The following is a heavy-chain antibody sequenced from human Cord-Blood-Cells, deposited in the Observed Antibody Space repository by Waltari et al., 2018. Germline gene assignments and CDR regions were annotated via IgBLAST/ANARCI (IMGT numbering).Heavy chain of an antibody. CDR3: ARGASRFYYYDSSGYYYY. CDR1: GYTFTSYD. V-gene: IGHV1-8*01. D-gene: IGHD3-22*01. J-gene: IGHJ4*02. Sequence: QVQLVQSGAEVKKPGASVKVSCKASGYTFTSYDINWVRQATGQGLEWMGWMNPNSDNTGYAQKFQGRVTMTRNTSISTAYMELSSLRSEDTAVYYCARGASRFYYYDSSGYYYYWGQGTLVTVSS. CDR2: MNPNSDNT.